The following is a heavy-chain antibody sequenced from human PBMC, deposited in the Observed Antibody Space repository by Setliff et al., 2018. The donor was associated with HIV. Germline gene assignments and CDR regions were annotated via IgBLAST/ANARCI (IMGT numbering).Heavy chain of an antibody. CDR1: GGSISSDY. CDR3: ARHAAGPDGPFDY. V-gene: IGHV4-59*08. J-gene: IGHJ4*02. Sequence: SETLSLTCTVSGGSISSDYWSWIRQPPGKGLEWIGYIYYSGSTYYNPSLKSRVTISVDTSKNQFSLKLSSVIAADTAVYYCARHAAGPDGPFDYWGQGTLVTVSS. CDR2: IYYSGST.